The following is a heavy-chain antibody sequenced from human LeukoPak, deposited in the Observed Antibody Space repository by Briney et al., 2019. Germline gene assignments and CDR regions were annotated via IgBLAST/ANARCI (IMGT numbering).Heavy chain of an antibody. CDR2: IKSKADGETI. CDR3: STLTSRGLSDS. CDR1: GFTFSSYA. J-gene: IGHJ4*02. Sequence: PGGSLRLSCAASGFTFSSYAMSWVRQAPGKGLEWVGRIKSKADGETIDYAAPVKGRFTFSRDDSKNMLYLQMNSLKSEDTAVYYCSTLTSRGLSDSWGQGTLVTVSS. V-gene: IGHV3-15*01. D-gene: IGHD1-20*01.